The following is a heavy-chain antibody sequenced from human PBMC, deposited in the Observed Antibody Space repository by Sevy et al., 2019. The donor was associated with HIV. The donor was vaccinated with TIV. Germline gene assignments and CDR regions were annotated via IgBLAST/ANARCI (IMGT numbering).Heavy chain of an antibody. D-gene: IGHD1-26*01. CDR3: ARRGEMGDYYYGMDV. J-gene: IGHJ6*02. Sequence: GESLKISCKGSGYSFTNYWIGWVRQMRGKGLEWMGIIYPGDSDTRYSPSFQGQVTISADKSISTAYLQWSSLKASDTAMYYCARRGEMGDYYYGMDVWGQGTTVTVSS. V-gene: IGHV5-51*01. CDR1: GYSFTNYW. CDR2: IYPGDSDT.